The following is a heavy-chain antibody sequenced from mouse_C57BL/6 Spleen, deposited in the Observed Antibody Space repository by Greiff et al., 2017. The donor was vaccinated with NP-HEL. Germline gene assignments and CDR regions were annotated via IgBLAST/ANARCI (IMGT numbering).Heavy chain of an antibody. J-gene: IGHJ2*01. V-gene: IGHV1-63*01. Sequence: QVHVKQSGAELVRPGTSVKMSCKASGYTFTNYWIGWAKQRPGHGLEWIGDIYPGGGYTNYNEKFKGKATLTADKSSSTAYMQFSSLTSEDSAIYYCARRMAQADYFDYWGQGTTLTVSS. CDR2: IYPGGGYT. CDR3: ARRMAQADYFDY. D-gene: IGHD3-2*02. CDR1: GYTFTNYW.